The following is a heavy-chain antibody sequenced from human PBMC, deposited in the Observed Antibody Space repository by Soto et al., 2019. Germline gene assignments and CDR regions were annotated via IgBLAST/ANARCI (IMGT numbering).Heavy chain of an antibody. CDR3: ARYSFRAAAGIHNPNWFDP. Sequence: GESLKISCKGSGYSFTSYWIGWVRQMPGKGLEWMGIIYPGDSDTRYSPSFQGQVTISADKSISTAYLQWSSLKASDTAMYYCARYSFRAAAGIHNPNWFDPWGQGTLVTVSS. CDR1: GYSFTSYW. J-gene: IGHJ5*02. V-gene: IGHV5-51*01. D-gene: IGHD6-13*01. CDR2: IYPGDSDT.